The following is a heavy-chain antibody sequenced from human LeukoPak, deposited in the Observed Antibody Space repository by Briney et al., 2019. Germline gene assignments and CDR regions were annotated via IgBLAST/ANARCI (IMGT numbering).Heavy chain of an antibody. CDR2: ISSSSSYI. J-gene: IGHJ4*02. D-gene: IGHD6-19*01. CDR3: ARDLAGATVAGRWFDY. CDR1: GFTFSSYS. Sequence: GGSLRLSCAASGFTFSSYSMNWVRQAPGKGLEWVSSISSSSSYIYYADSVKGRFTISRDNAKNSLYLQMNSLRAEDTAVYYCARDLAGATVAGRWFDYWGQGTLVTVSS. V-gene: IGHV3-21*01.